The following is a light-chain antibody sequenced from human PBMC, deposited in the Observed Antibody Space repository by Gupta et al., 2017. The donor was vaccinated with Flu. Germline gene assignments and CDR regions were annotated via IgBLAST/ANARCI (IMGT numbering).Light chain of an antibody. Sequence: GQSARMTCGGNSIGSKTLHWYQPKACPAPVLFVYDDSVRPSGIPERFSGSNSGNTATLTINRAEAGDEADYYCQMWDSDSDRPVFGGGTQLTVL. V-gene: IGLV3-21*02. CDR3: QMWDSDSDRPV. CDR1: SIGSKT. J-gene: IGLJ3*02. CDR2: DDS.